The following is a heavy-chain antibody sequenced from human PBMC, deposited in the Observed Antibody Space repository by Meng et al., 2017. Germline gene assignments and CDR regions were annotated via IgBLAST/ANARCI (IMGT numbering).Heavy chain of an antibody. CDR3: ARGQATSRDYYYGMDV. J-gene: IGHJ6*02. V-gene: IGHV1-69*13. D-gene: IGHD1-1*01. CDR1: GGTFSSYA. CDR2: IIPIFGTA. Sequence: SVKVSCKASGGTFSSYAISWVRQAPGQGLEWMGGIIPIFGTANYAQKFQGRVTITADESTSTAYMELSSLRSEGTAVYYCARGQATSRDYYYGMDVWGQGTTVTVSS.